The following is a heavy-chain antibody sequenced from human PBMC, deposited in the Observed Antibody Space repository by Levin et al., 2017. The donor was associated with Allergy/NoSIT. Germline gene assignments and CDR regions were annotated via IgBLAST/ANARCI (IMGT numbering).Heavy chain of an antibody. CDR1: GFTFSSYG. J-gene: IGHJ2*01. V-gene: IGHV3-30*18. CDR3: AKDRALVGFWYFDL. CDR2: ISYDGSNK. D-gene: IGHD6-6*01. Sequence: GGSLRLSCAASGFTFSSYGMHWVRQAPGKGLEWVAVISYDGSNKYYADSVKGRFTISRDNSKNTLYLQMNSLRAEDTAVYYCAKDRALVGFWYFDLWGRGTLVTVSS.